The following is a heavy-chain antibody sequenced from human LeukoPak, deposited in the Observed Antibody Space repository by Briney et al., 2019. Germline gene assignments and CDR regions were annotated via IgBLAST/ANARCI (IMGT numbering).Heavy chain of an antibody. CDR2: IYYSGST. Sequence: SQTLSLTCTVSGASTRSGDYYWSWIRQPPGKGLEWIGYIYYSGSTNYNPSLKSRVTISVDTSKNQFSLKLSSVTAADTAVYYCARGDRVVLPIGATYYYYGMDVWGQGTTVTVSS. J-gene: IGHJ6*02. CDR3: ARGDRVVLPIGATYYYYGMDV. V-gene: IGHV4-30-4*01. D-gene: IGHD2-15*01. CDR1: GASTRSGDYY.